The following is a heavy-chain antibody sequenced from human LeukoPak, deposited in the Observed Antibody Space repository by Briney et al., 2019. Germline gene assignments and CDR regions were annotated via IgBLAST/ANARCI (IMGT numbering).Heavy chain of an antibody. D-gene: IGHD5-24*01. CDR2: INPSGGST. CDR3: ARWVATTGGFDY. Sequence: ASVKVSCKASGYTFTSYYMHWVRQAPGQGLEWMGIINPSGGSTSYAQKFQGRVTMTRDTSMSTVYMELSSLRSEDTAVYYCARWVATTGGFDYWGQGTLVTVSS. V-gene: IGHV1-46*01. CDR1: GYTFTSYY. J-gene: IGHJ4*02.